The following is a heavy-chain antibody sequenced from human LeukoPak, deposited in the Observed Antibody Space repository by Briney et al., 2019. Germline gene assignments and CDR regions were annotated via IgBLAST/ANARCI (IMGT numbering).Heavy chain of an antibody. V-gene: IGHV3-21*01. Sequence: GGSLRLSCAASGFTFSSYSMNWVRQAPGKGLGWVSSISSSSSYIYYADSVKGRFTISRDNAKNSLYLQMNSLRAEDTAVYYCARESGYSYPNWFDPWGQGTLVTVSS. CDR3: ARESGYSYPNWFDP. D-gene: IGHD5-18*01. CDR1: GFTFSSYS. CDR2: ISSSSSYI. J-gene: IGHJ5*02.